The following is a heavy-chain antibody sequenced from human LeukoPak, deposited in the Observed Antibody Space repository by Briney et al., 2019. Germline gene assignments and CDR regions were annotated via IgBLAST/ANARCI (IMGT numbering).Heavy chain of an antibody. J-gene: IGHJ4*02. CDR1: GFTVSSNY. CDR3: ARGAYSSGWYPSDY. CDR2: IYSGGST. D-gene: IGHD6-19*01. V-gene: IGHV3-53*04. Sequence: PGGSLRLSCAASGFTVSSNYMSWVRQAPGKGLEWVSVIYSGGSTYYADSVKGRFTISRHNSKNTLYLQMNSLRAEDTAVYYCARGAYSSGWYPSDYWGQGTLVTVSS.